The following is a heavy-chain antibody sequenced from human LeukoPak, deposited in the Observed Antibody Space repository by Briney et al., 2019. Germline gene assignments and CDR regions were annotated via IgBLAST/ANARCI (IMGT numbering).Heavy chain of an antibody. CDR3: ARDRGGRGFTYGQPLDY. CDR1: GFTFSDYY. D-gene: IGHD5-18*01. V-gene: IGHV3-11*01. Sequence: GGSLRLSCAASGFTFSDYYMSWIRQAPGKGLEWVAYVSGSGSPIYYADSVKGRFTVSRDNAKNSLYLQMNSLRAEDTAVYYCARDRGGRGFTYGQPLDYWGQGTLVTVSS. J-gene: IGHJ4*02. CDR2: VSGSGSPI.